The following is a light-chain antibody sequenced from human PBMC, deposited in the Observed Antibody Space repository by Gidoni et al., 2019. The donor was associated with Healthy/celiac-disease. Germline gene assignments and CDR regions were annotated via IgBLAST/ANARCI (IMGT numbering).Light chain of an antibody. J-gene: IGKJ4*01. CDR1: QGISSD. CDR3: QQLNSYPLT. Sequence: DIQLTQSPSFLSASVGERVTITCRASQGISSDLAWYQQKPGKAPKLLIYAASTLQSGVPSRFSGSGSGTEFTLTISSLQPEDCATYYCQQLNSYPLTFGGGTKVEIK. V-gene: IGKV1-9*01. CDR2: AAS.